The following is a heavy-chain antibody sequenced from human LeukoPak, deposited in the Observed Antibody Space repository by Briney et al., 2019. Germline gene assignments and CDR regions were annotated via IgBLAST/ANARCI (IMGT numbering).Heavy chain of an antibody. Sequence: PGRSLRLSCAASGFTFSSYGMHWVRQTPGKGLEWVAVISYDGSNKYYADSVKGRFTISRDNSKNTLYLQMNSLRAEDTAVYYCALEYYYDSSGYPENAFDIWGQGTMVTVSS. V-gene: IGHV3-30*03. CDR1: GFTFSSYG. CDR2: ISYDGSNK. J-gene: IGHJ3*02. D-gene: IGHD3-22*01. CDR3: ALEYYYDSSGYPENAFDI.